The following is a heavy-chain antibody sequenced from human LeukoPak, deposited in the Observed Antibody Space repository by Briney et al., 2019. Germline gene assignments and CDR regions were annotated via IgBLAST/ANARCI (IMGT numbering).Heavy chain of an antibody. CDR3: ARDLGPGAFAI. Sequence: GGSLRLSCAASGFTFSSYWMSWVRQAPGKGLEWVANIKQDGSDKYYVDSVKGRFTISTDNAKKSSYLQMNSLRAEDTAVYYCARDLGPGAFAIWGQGTMVTVSS. V-gene: IGHV3-7*01. CDR1: GFTFSSYW. J-gene: IGHJ3*02. D-gene: IGHD3-10*01. CDR2: IKQDGSDK.